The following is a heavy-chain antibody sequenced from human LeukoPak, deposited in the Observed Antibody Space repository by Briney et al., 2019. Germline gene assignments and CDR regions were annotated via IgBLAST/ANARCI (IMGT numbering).Heavy chain of an antibody. CDR1: GFTFSSYA. CDR2: ISYDRSNK. Sequence: GGSLRLSCAASGFTFSSYAMHWVRQAPGKGLEWVAVISYDRSNKYYADSVKGRFTISRDNSKNTLYLQMNNLRVEDSAVYYCARDPAEWDLTVDSWGPGTLVTVSS. J-gene: IGHJ4*02. D-gene: IGHD1-26*01. V-gene: IGHV3-30*04. CDR3: ARDPAEWDLTVDS.